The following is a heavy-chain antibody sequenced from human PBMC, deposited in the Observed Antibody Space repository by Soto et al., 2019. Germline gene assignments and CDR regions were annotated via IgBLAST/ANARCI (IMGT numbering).Heavy chain of an antibody. CDR1: GYSFTRYW. CDR2: LYPGDSDT. V-gene: IGHV5-51*01. Sequence: PGESLKISCQRSGYSFTRYWIGRVRQTPGKGLEWMGMLYPGDSDTRYSPSFQGQVTISADKSFSAAFLQWSRLKASDTAMYYCVRPFDSSGWYDYWGQGTLVTVSS. CDR3: VRPFDSSGWYDY. D-gene: IGHD6-19*01. J-gene: IGHJ4*02.